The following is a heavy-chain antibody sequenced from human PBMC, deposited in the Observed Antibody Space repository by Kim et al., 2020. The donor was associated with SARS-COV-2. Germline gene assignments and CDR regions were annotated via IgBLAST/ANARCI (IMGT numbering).Heavy chain of an antibody. CDR1: GYTFTDYA. D-gene: IGHD1-26*01. J-gene: IGHJ6*02. CDR2: INTNTGNP. Sequence: ASVKVSCKTSGYTFTDYAMNWVRQAPGQGLEWMGWINTNTGNPTYAQGFTGRFFFSLDTSVTTAYLQISSLKAEDTAVYYCARGRYSYYYGLDVWGQGTTVTVSS. V-gene: IGHV7-4-1*02. CDR3: ARGRYSYYYGLDV.